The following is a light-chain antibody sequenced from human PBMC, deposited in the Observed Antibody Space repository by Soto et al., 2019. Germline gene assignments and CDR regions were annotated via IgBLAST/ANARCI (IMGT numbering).Light chain of an antibody. J-gene: IGKJ1*01. CDR1: QRVRGAY. Sequence: EYVLTQSPGSLSLSLGESATLSCTASQRVRGAYLAWYQQRPGQAPRLLIYGVSSRATGIPDSFRGRGSGTDFTRTINRLEPEDFAVYYCHQSDNTPWTFGQGTKVDIK. CDR2: GVS. V-gene: IGKV3-20*01. CDR3: HQSDNTPWT.